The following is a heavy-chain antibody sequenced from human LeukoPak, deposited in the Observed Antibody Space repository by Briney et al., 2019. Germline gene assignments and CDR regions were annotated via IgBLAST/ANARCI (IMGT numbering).Heavy chain of an antibody. V-gene: IGHV4-61*02. CDR1: GGSISSGSYY. Sequence: SETLSLTCTVSGGSISSGSYYWSWIRQPAGKGLEWIGRIYTSGSTNYNPSLKSRVTISVDTSKNQFSLKLSSVSAADTAVYYCARNLGYSSSWYVRWGQGTLVTVSS. D-gene: IGHD6-13*01. J-gene: IGHJ4*02. CDR3: ARNLGYSSSWYVR. CDR2: IYTSGST.